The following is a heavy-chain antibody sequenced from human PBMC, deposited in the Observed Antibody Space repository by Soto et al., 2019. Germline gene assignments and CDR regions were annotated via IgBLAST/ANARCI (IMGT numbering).Heavy chain of an antibody. V-gene: IGHV3-33*01. CDR1: GFTFSSYG. CDR3: ARDLYGDQTRSMGY. CDR2: IWYDESNE. J-gene: IGHJ4*02. D-gene: IGHD4-17*01. Sequence: QVQLVESGGGVVQPGKSLRLSCAASGFTFSSYGMHWVRRTPGKGLEWVALIWYDESNEYYADSVKGRFTISRDNSKNTLYLQMNSLRAEDTAAYYCARDLYGDQTRSMGYWGQGTLVTVSS.